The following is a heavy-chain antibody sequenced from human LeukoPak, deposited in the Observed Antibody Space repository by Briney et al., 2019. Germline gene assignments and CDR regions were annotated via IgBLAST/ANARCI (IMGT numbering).Heavy chain of an antibody. CDR3: ARDRALGYSYGYMDY. CDR2: ISRDGYNK. CDR1: GFTFRDYA. D-gene: IGHD5-18*01. V-gene: IGHV3-30*04. Sequence: GGSLRLSCAASGFTFRDYAIHWVRQAPGKGLEWVAFISRDGYNKYYADSVEGRFTISRDNPKNTLYLQMDSLGADDTAVYYCARDRALGYSYGYMDYWGQGTLVTVSS. J-gene: IGHJ4*02.